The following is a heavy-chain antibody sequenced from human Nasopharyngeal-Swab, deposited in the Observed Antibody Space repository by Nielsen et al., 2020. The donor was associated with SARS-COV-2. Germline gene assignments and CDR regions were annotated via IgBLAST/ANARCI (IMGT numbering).Heavy chain of an antibody. CDR1: GYTFTSYY. V-gene: IGHV1-46*01. J-gene: IGHJ4*02. CDR2: INPSGGST. D-gene: IGHD1-26*01. CDR3: ARDLWAVGATSN. Sequence: ASVKVSCKASGYTFTSYYMHWVRQAPGQGLEWMGIINPSGGSTSYAQKFQGRVTMTRDTSTSTVYMELSSPRSEDTAVYYCARDLWAVGATSNWGQGTLVTVSS.